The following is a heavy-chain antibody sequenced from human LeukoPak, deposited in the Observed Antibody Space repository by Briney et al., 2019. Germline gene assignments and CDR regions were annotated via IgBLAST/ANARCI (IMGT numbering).Heavy chain of an antibody. CDR1: GGSISSDSYY. Sequence: SQTLSLTCTVSGGSISSDSYYWSWIRQPAGKGLEWIGRIYTSGSTNYNPSPKSRVTVSVDTSKNQFSLKLSSVTAADTAVYYCARIRYFDWLSRFDDAFDIWGQGTMVTVSS. V-gene: IGHV4-61*02. J-gene: IGHJ3*02. D-gene: IGHD3-9*01. CDR3: ARIRYFDWLSRFDDAFDI. CDR2: IYTSGST.